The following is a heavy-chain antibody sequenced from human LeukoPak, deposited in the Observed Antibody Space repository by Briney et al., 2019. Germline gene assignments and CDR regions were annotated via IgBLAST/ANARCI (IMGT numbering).Heavy chain of an antibody. CDR2: IKQDGSQK. CDR1: GSRFTNFW. CDR3: ARGEGLGD. V-gene: IGHV3-7*01. D-gene: IGHD1-26*01. Sequence: GGSLRLSCEVSGSRFTNFWMSWVRQAPGKGLEWVANIKQDGSQKYYVDSVKGRFTISRDNAKNSLYLQMNSLGAEDTAVYYCARGEGLGDWGQGTLVTVSS. J-gene: IGHJ4*02.